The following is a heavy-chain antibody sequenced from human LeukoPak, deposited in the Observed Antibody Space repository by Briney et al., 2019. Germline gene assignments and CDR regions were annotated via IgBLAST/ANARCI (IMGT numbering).Heavy chain of an antibody. J-gene: IGHJ4*02. CDR2: VHSSGTT. Sequence: SETLSLTCTVSDGSISGSYWTWIRQSPREGLEWIGYVHSSGTTNLNPPPKSPIPLPVETSKNQFSLQLSSVTAADTAVYYCARVRFSRDRNTSGADVLFDYWGQGTLVTVSS. CDR3: ARVRFSRDRNTSGADVLFDY. V-gene: IGHV4-59*01. CDR1: DGSISGSY. D-gene: IGHD6-19*01.